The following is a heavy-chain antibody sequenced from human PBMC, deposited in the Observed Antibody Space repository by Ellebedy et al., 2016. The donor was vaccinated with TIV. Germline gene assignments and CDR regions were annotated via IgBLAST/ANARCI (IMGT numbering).Heavy chain of an antibody. D-gene: IGHD3-10*01. CDR2: IYTSGST. V-gene: IGHV4-4*07. CDR1: GGSISSYY. CDR3: ARSMVRGLAYFDY. Sequence: SETLSLXXTVSGGSISSYYWSWIRQPAGKGLEWIGRIYTSGSTNYNPSLKSRVTISVDTSKNQFSLKLSSVTAADTAVYYCARSMVRGLAYFDYWGQGTLVTVSS. J-gene: IGHJ4*02.